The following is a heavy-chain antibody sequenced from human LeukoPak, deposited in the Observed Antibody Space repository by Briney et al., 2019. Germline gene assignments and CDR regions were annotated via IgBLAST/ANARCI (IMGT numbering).Heavy chain of an antibody. CDR1: GGSISSYY. Sequence: SETLSLTCTASGGSISSYYWSWIRQPPGKGLEWIGYIYYSGSTNYNPSLKSRVTISVDTSKNQFSLKLSSVTAADTAVYYCATRAYYYGSGSYPDYWGQGTLVTVSS. CDR3: ATRAYYYGSGSYPDY. D-gene: IGHD3-10*01. J-gene: IGHJ4*02. V-gene: IGHV4-59*12. CDR2: IYYSGST.